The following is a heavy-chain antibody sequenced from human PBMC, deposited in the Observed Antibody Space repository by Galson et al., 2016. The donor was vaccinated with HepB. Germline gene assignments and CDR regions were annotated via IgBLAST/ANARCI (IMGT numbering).Heavy chain of an antibody. D-gene: IGHD3-16*02. CDR3: AKGPAGHYTPWGSYRDEW. V-gene: IGHV3-23*01. CDR1: GFSFSSYA. J-gene: IGHJ4*02. Sequence: SLRLSCAASGFSFSSYAMNWVRQAPGKGLEWVSSISASGGWTNYADSVKGRFTISRDNSRDTLYLQMNSLRGGDTAVYFCAKGPAGHYTPWGSYRDEWWGQGTLVTVSS. CDR2: ISASGGWT.